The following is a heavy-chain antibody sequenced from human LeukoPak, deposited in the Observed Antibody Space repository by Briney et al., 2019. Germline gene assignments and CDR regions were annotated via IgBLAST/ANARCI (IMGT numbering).Heavy chain of an antibody. J-gene: IGHJ4*02. D-gene: IGHD2-21*01. CDR1: GFTFSSFA. Sequence: PGGSLRLSCTASGFTFSSFAMSWVRQAPGKGLEWVAVISYDGSNKYYADSVKGRFTISRDNSKNTLYLQMNSLRAEDTAVYYCAREALSDLDYWGQGTLVTVSS. CDR3: AREALSDLDY. CDR2: ISYDGSNK. V-gene: IGHV3-30*03.